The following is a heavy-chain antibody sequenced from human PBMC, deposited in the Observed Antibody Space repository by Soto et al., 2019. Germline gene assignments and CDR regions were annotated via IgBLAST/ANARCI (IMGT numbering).Heavy chain of an antibody. CDR3: ARRAETNGWNGFGADKYYFDF. D-gene: IGHD1-1*01. CDR2: MNPNTGNS. CDR1: GYTFTSYD. J-gene: IGHJ4*02. Sequence: ASVKVSCKASGYTFTSYDIYWVRQATGQGLELMGWMNPNTGNSGYAQKFQGRVTMTSDTSISTAHMELSSLRSEDTAVYYCARRAETNGWNGFGADKYYFDFWGQGTLVT. V-gene: IGHV1-8*01.